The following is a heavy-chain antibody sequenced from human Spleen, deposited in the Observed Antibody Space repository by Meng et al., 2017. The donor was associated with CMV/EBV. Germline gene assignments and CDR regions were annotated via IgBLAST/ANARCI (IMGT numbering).Heavy chain of an antibody. Sequence: GALRLSCTVSGLTFSNYWMTWVRQAPGKGLEWVANIKQDGSERYYVDSVKGRFTISRDNSKNSLYLQMNSLRAEDTAVYYCARDFDYWGQGTRVTVSS. J-gene: IGHJ4*02. V-gene: IGHV3-7*01. CDR2: IKQDGSER. CDR1: GLTFSNYW. CDR3: ARDFDY.